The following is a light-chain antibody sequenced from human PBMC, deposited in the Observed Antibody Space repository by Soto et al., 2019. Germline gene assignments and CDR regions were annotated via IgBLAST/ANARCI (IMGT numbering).Light chain of an antibody. Sequence: EILLTQSPATLFLSPGEKATLSSRASQSVSSYLAWYQQKPGQAPRLLIYDASNRATGIPARFSGSGSGTDFTLTISSLEPEDFAVYYCQQRSNWPRTFGQGTKV. CDR3: QQRSNWPRT. V-gene: IGKV3-11*01. J-gene: IGKJ1*01. CDR1: QSVSSY. CDR2: DAS.